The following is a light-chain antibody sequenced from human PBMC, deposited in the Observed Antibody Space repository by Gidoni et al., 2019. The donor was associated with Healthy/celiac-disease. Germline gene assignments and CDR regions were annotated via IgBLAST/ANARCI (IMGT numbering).Light chain of an antibody. V-gene: IGKV1-39*01. CDR3: QQSYSTLT. J-gene: IGKJ5*01. CDR2: AAS. CDR1: QSISSY. Sequence: DIQMTQSPSSLSASVGDRVPITCRASQSISSYLNWYQQKPGKAPKLLIYAASSLQSGVPSRFSGSGSGTDFTLTISSLQPEDFATYYCQQSYSTLTLGQGTRLEIK.